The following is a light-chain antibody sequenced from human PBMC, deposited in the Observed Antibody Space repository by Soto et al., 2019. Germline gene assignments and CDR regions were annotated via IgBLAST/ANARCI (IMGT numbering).Light chain of an antibody. Sequence: QSALTQPASVSGSPGQSITISCTGTSSDVGNYKYVSWYQQHPGKAPKLMIYEVSNRPSGVSNRFSGSKSGNTASLTISGLQAEDETDYYCCSYGGSYTWVFGGGTKLTVL. CDR3: CSYGGSYTWV. V-gene: IGLV2-14*01. J-gene: IGLJ3*02. CDR1: SSDVGNYKY. CDR2: EVS.